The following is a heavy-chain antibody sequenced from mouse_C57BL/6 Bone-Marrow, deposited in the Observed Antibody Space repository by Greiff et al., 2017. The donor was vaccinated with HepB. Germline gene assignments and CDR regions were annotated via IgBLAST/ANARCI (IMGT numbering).Heavy chain of an antibody. J-gene: IGHJ4*01. CDR2: IYPGSGST. CDR3: ARGGFWTTVVASYYAMDY. V-gene: IGHV1-55*01. D-gene: IGHD1-1*01. Sequence: QVQLQQPGAELVKPVASVKMSCKASGYTFTSYWITWVKQRPGQGLEWIGDIYPGSGSTNYNEKFKSKATLTVDTSSSTAYMQLSSLTSEDSAVYYCARGGFWTTVVASYYAMDYWGQGTSVTVSS. CDR1: GYTFTSYW.